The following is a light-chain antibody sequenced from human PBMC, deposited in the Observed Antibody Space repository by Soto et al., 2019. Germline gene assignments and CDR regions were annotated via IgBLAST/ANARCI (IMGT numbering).Light chain of an antibody. CDR1: QSVSSN. J-gene: IGKJ4*01. CDR3: QQYNNWPPLT. V-gene: IGKV3-15*01. Sequence: EIVMPQSPATLSVSPGERATLFCRASQSVSSNLAWYQQKAGQAPRLLIYGTSTRATGIPARFSGSGSGTDFTLTISSLQSEDFAVYYCQQYNNWPPLTFGGGTKVEIK. CDR2: GTS.